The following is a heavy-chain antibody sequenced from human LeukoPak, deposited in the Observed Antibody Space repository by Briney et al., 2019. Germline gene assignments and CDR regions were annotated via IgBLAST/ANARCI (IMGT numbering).Heavy chain of an antibody. J-gene: IGHJ5*02. Sequence: GGSLRLSCAASGFTFSDHYMDWVRQAPVKGLEWVGRIRSKANSYTTEYAASVKGRFTISRDDSKNSLYLQMNSLKTEDTAVYYCARVRGVTNNWFAPWGQGTLVTVSS. D-gene: IGHD3-10*01. CDR1: GFTFSDHY. V-gene: IGHV3-72*01. CDR3: ARVRGVTNNWFAP. CDR2: IRSKANSYTT.